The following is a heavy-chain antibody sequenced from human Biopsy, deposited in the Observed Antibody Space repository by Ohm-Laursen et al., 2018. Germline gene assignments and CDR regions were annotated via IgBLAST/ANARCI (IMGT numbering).Heavy chain of an antibody. J-gene: IGHJ4*02. CDR2: VNPNSGAT. CDR3: ARDRMTDVFGGPTRTDVFDS. V-gene: IGHV1-2*02. Sequence: SVNVSCTASGYTFNDYYIHWVRQSPGQGLEWMGWVNPNSGATNSAEKFRGRVTFTRDTSISAVYIELRRLKSDDAAVYFCARDRMTDVFGGPTRTDVFDSWGQGTPVTVSS. CDR1: GYTFNDYY. D-gene: IGHD3-10*01.